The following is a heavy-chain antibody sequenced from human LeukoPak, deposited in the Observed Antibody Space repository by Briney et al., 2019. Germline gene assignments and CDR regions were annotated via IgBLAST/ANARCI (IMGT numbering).Heavy chain of an antibody. D-gene: IGHD3-22*01. CDR2: IRHDGTDK. CDR3: AKDTRGTYYDSSGYLFDY. CDR1: GFTFSSYA. Sequence: GGSLRPSCAASGFTFSSYAMSWVRQAPGEGLEWVAFIRHDGTDKYYADSVKGRFTISRDNSKNTLYVQMNSLRAEDTAIYYCAKDTRGTYYDSSGYLFDYWGQGTLVTVSS. J-gene: IGHJ4*02. V-gene: IGHV3-30*02.